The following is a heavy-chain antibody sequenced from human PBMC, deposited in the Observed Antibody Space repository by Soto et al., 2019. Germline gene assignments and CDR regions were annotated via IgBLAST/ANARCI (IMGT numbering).Heavy chain of an antibody. CDR2: IYYSGST. D-gene: IGHD3-3*01. V-gene: IGHV4-59*01. Sequence: SETLSLTCTVSGGSISSYYWTWIRQPPGKGLEWIGYIYYSGSTYYNPSLKSRVTISVDTSKNQFSLRLNSVTAADTAVYYCARNGSYYDFWSGYYFGGGMDVWGQGTTVTVSS. CDR3: ARNGSYYDFWSGYYFGGGMDV. CDR1: GGSISSYY. J-gene: IGHJ6*02.